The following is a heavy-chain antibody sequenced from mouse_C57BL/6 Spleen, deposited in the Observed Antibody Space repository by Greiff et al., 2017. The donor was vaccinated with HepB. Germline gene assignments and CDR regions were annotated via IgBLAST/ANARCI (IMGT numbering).Heavy chain of an antibody. CDR3: ARGGLRRGYAMDY. Sequence: EVQLVESEGGLVQPGSSMKLSCTASGFTFSDYYMAWVRQVPEKGLEWVANINYDGSSTYYLDSLKSRFIISRDNAKNILYLQMSSLKSEDTATYYCARGGLRRGYAMDYWGQGTSVTVSS. CDR2: INYDGSST. CDR1: GFTFSDYY. J-gene: IGHJ4*01. D-gene: IGHD2-2*01. V-gene: IGHV5-16*01.